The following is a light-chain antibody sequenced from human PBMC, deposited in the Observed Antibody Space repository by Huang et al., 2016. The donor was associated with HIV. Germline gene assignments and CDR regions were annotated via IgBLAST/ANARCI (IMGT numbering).Light chain of an antibody. Sequence: IRMTQSPSSLSASTGDRVTITCRASQAISTYLAWYQQKPGIAPKLLINAASTLQSGVPSRFSGSGSGTDFTLTVSCLQSEDFATYYCQQYYTYPLTFGGGTKVEIK. CDR1: QAISTY. V-gene: IGKV1-8*01. J-gene: IGKJ4*01. CDR3: QQYYTYPLT. CDR2: AAS.